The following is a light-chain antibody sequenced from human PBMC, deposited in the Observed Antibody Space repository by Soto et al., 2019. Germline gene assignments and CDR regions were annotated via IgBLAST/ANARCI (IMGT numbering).Light chain of an antibody. Sequence: DIQLTQSPATLSASIGDRITITCRAGQSISTYLAWYQQKPGKAPKLLIYDASSLESGVPSRFTGSGSETDFTLTISSLQPDDSAYYYCQQYNHYSSSTFGQGTKVDIX. CDR3: QQYNHYSSST. CDR2: DAS. J-gene: IGKJ1*01. CDR1: QSISTY. V-gene: IGKV1-5*01.